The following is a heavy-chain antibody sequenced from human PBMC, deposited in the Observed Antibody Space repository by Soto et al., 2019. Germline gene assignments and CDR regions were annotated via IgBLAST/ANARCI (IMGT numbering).Heavy chain of an antibody. CDR3: ARGWGRIFDY. V-gene: IGHV4-34*01. CDR2: INHSGST. J-gene: IGHJ4*02. Sequence: QVQLQQWGAGLLKPSETLSLTCAVYGGSFSGYYRSWIRQPPGKGLEWIGEINHSGSTNYNPSLKSRVTISADTSKTQFSLKLSSVTAADTAVYYCARGWGRIFDYWGQGTLVTVSS. D-gene: IGHD7-27*01. CDR1: GGSFSGYY.